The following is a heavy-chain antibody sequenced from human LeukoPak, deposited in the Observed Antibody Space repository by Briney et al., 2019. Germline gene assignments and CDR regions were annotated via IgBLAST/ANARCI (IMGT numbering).Heavy chain of an antibody. CDR2: INHSGST. J-gene: IGHJ5*02. V-gene: IGHV4-34*01. D-gene: IGHD6-13*01. CDR1: GGSFSGYY. Sequence: SETLSLTCAVYGGSFSGYYLSWIRQPPGKGLEWMGEINHSGSTNYNPSLKSRVTISVDTSKNQFSLKLSSVTAADTAVYYCARRSRQQLVRRWFDPWGQGTLVTVSS. CDR3: ARRSRQQLVRRWFDP.